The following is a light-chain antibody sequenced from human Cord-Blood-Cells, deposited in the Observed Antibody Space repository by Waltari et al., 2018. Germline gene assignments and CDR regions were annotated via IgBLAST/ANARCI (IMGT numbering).Light chain of an antibody. V-gene: IGKV3-20*01. CDR3: QQYGSSPLT. CDR2: GAS. CDR1: QSVSSSY. J-gene: IGKJ4*01. Sequence: EIVSTQSPGTLSLSPGERATLSCRASQSVSSSYLAWYQQKPGQAPRLLIYGASSRATGIPDRVSGSGSGTDFTLTISRLEPEDFAVYYCQQYGSSPLTFGGGTKVEIK.